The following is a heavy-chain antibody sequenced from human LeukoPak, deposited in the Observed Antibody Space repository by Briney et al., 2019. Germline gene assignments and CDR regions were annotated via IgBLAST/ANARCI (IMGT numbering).Heavy chain of an antibody. CDR3: ARGPSDDYGDYSAFDV. V-gene: IGHV1-69*13. CDR1: GGTPTRYV. D-gene: IGHD4-17*01. Sequence: SVKVSCKASGGTPTRYVISWVRQAPGQGLEWMGGIIPLFGASNYAQKFRDRITITADEATRTADMELSGLRSEDTALYFCARGPSDDYGDYSAFDVWGHGTMVTVSS. J-gene: IGHJ3*01. CDR2: IIPLFGAS.